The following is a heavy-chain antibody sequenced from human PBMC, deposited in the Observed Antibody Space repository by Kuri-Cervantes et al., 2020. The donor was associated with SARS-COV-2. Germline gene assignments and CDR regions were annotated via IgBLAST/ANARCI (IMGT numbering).Heavy chain of an antibody. CDR3: ARAPTRIAAAGFSFDI. CDR1: GFTFSSYW. CDR2: IKQDGSEK. Sequence: GGSLRLSCAASGFTFSSYWMSWVRQAPGKGLEWVANIKQDGSEKYYVDSVKGRFTISRDNSRNTVSLQMNNVRAEDTAVYYCARAPTRIAAAGFSFDIWGQGTMVTVSS. J-gene: IGHJ3*02. D-gene: IGHD6-13*01. V-gene: IGHV3-7*03.